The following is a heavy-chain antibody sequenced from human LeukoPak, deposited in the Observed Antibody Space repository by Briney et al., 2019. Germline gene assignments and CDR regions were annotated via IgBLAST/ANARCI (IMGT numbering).Heavy chain of an antibody. V-gene: IGHV3-53*01. CDR1: GFTVSNTY. J-gene: IGHJ4*02. CDR3: ARLHRRQFTSFDY. Sequence: GGSLRLSCAASGFTVSNTYMSWVRQAPGKGREWGSAIYSEGSTYYLDSVRGRFTISRDSSNNTLYLQMNSLRADDTAVYYCARLHRRQFTSFDYWGQGTLITVS. CDR2: IYSEGST. D-gene: IGHD4-11*01.